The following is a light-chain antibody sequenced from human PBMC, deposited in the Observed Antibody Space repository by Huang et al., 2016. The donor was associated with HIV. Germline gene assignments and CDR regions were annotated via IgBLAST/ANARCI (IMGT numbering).Light chain of an antibody. CDR3: MQGTHWPQT. V-gene: IGKV2-30*02. Sequence: DVVLTQSPLSLPVTLGQPASISCKSSHSLLHSDGNTYLNWFLQRPGQSPRRLMYKVSNRDFGVPARFSGSGSGADFTLTISRVEADDIGVYCMQGTHWPQTFGQGTKVEVK. CDR2: KVS. CDR1: HSLLHSDGNTY. J-gene: IGKJ1*01.